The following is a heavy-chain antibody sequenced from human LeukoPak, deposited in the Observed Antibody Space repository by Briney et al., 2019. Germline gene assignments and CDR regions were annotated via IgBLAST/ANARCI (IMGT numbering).Heavy chain of an antibody. CDR1: GFTFSSYW. V-gene: IGHV3-74*01. J-gene: IGHJ3*01. Sequence: GGSLRLSCAASGFTFSSYWMHWVRQAPGKGLVWVSRINSDGSSTNYADSVKGRFTISRDNAKNSLFLQMSSLRAEDTAIYYCARDGGVYCSSSSCYPRSFDVWGQGSMVTVSS. D-gene: IGHD2-2*01. CDR3: ARDGGVYCSSSSCYPRSFDV. CDR2: INSDGSST.